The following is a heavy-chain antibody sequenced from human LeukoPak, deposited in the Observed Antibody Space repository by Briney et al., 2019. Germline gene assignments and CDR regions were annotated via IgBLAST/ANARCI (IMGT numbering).Heavy chain of an antibody. CDR2: IYYSGST. CDR3: ARLGSSGYDLDY. V-gene: IGHV4-31*03. J-gene: IGHJ4*02. Sequence: SETLSLTCTVSGGSISSGGYYWSWIRQHPGKGLEWIGYIYYSGSTYYNPSLKSRVTISVDTSKNQFSLKLSSVTAADTAVYYCARLGSSGYDLDYWGQGTLVTVSS. CDR1: GGSISSGGYY. D-gene: IGHD5-12*01.